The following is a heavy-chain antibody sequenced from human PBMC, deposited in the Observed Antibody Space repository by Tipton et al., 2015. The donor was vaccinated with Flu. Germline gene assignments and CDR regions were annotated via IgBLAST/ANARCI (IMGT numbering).Heavy chain of an antibody. CDR1: GFTVSSNY. CDR2: IWYDGSNK. J-gene: IGHJ4*02. D-gene: IGHD4-17*01. CDR3: AREVGDYGVDKSMTPGPHYFDY. Sequence: SLRLSCAASGFTVSSNYMSWVRQAPGKGLEWVAVIWYDGSNKYYADSVKGRFTISRDNSKNTLYLQMNSLRAEDTAVYYCAREVGDYGVDKSMTPGPHYFDYWGQGTLVTVSS. V-gene: IGHV3-33*08.